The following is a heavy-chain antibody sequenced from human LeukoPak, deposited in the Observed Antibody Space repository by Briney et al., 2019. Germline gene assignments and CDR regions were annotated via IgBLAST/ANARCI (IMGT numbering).Heavy chain of an antibody. Sequence: GGSLRLSCAASGFTFSSYSMNWVRQAPGKGREGVSYISSSSSTLYYADTVKGRFTISRDNAKHSLYLQMNSLRAEDTAVYYCARRGYSGYEHGYYYYYMDVWGKGTTVTVSS. V-gene: IGHV3-48*04. CDR3: ARRGYSGYEHGYYYYYMDV. D-gene: IGHD5-12*01. CDR1: GFTFSSYS. J-gene: IGHJ6*03. CDR2: ISSSSSTL.